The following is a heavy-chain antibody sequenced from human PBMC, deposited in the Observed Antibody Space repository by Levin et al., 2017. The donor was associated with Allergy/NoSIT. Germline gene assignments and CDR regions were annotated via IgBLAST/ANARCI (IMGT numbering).Heavy chain of an antibody. Sequence: TGGSLRLSCAASGFIFDDYAMHWVRQVPGKGLEWVSGIDWNSGSRGYVDSVKGRFTISRDNAKNFLYLQMNSLRAEDTAFYYCAKAYGRGFGGVIAWCDNWSQGVLVTVSS. CDR3: AKAYGRGFGGVIAWCDN. J-gene: IGHJ4*02. D-gene: IGHD3-16*02. CDR2: IDWNSGSR. V-gene: IGHV3-9*01. CDR1: GFIFDDYA.